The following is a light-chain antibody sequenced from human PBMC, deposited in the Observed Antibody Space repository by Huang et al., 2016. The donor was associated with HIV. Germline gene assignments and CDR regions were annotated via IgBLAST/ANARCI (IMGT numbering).Light chain of an antibody. CDR3: MQALQTPRT. CDR2: LGS. J-gene: IGKJ1*01. CDR1: QSLLHSNGYTY. V-gene: IGKV2-28*01. Sequence: DIVMTQSPLSLPVTPGESASISCRSSQSLLHSNGYTYLDWYLQKPGQSPQLLIYLGSHWASGVPDRFSASGSGTDFTLKVNRVEAEDVGIYYCMQALQTPRTFGQGTKVEIK.